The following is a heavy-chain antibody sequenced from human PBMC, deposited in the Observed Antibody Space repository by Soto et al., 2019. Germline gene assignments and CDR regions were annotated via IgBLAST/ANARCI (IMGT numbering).Heavy chain of an antibody. J-gene: IGHJ6*02. V-gene: IGHV1-18*01. CDR1: GYTFTSYG. CDR3: AREYGVGSLYYYYYYGMDV. D-gene: IGHD3-3*01. Sequence: PGPSVKVSCKASGYTFTSYGISWVRQAPGQGLEWMGWISAYNGNTNYAQKLQGRVTMTTDTSTSTAYMELRSLRSDDTAVYYCAREYGVGSLYYYYYYGMDVWGQGTTVTVSS. CDR2: ISAYNGNT.